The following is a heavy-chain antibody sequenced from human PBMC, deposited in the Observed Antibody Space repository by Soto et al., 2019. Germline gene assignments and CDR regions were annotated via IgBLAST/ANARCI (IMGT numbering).Heavy chain of an antibody. J-gene: IGHJ3*02. D-gene: IGHD6-6*01. Sequence: ASVKVSCKASGYTFTSYGISWVQQAPGQGLEWMGWISAYNGNTNYAQKLQGRVTMTTDTSTSTAYMELRSLRSDDTAVYYCARRDSSHDAFDIWGQGTMVTVSS. CDR2: ISAYNGNT. CDR1: GYTFTSYG. CDR3: ARRDSSHDAFDI. V-gene: IGHV1-18*01.